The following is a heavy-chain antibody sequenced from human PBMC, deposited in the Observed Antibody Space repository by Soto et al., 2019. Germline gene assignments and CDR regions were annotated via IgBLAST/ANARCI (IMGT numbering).Heavy chain of an antibody. J-gene: IGHJ4*01. CDR1: GFTFSSYW. CDR3: ARVTYSYGWIYDY. CDR2: IKQDGSER. D-gene: IGHD6-19*01. V-gene: IGHV3-7*01. Sequence: GGSLRLSCAASGFTFSSYWMSWVCQAPGKGLEWVVNIKQDGSERYYMDSVRGRFTASRDNAKNSLYLQMNSLRAEDTAVYFCARVTYSYGWIYDYWGQGSLVTVSS.